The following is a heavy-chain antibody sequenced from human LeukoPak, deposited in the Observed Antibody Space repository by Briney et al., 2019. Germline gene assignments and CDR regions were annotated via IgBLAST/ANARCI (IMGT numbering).Heavy chain of an antibody. CDR1: GYTFTSYD. J-gene: IGHJ3*02. CDR2: MNPNSGNT. CDR3: ARRLDIVVSVAFDI. D-gene: IGHD5-12*01. V-gene: IGHV1-8*01. Sequence: GASVKVSCKASGYTFTSYDINWVRQATGQGLEWMGWMNPNSGNTGYAQKFQGRVTMTRNTSISTAYMELRSLRSDDTAVYYCARRLDIVVSVAFDIWGQGTMVTVSS.